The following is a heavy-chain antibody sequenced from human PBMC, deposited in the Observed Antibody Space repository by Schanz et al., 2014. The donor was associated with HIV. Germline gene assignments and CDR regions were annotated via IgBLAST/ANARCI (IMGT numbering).Heavy chain of an antibody. CDR2: ISYDGSNK. CDR3: ARGLGY. Sequence: QVQLVESGGGVVQPGRSLRLSCAVSGFTFSNYAMHWVRQAPGKGLEWVAVISYDGSNKYYADSVKGRFTISRDNSKNTLYLQINSLRAEDTAVYYCARGLGYWGQGTLVTVSS. J-gene: IGHJ4*02. CDR1: GFTFSNYA. V-gene: IGHV3-30-3*01.